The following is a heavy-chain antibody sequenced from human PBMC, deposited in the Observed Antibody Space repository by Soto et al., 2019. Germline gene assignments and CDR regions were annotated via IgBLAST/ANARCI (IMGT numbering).Heavy chain of an antibody. V-gene: IGHV3-23*01. Sequence: EVQLLESGGGLVQPGGSLRLSCAASGVTFTSCAMTWVRQVPGEGLQWVSSISKSGDSTYYADSVTGRFTTSRDNSKNTLYLEMNSLRAEDTAIYDCAKGSFGFDYWGQGTLVTVSS. D-gene: IGHD3-10*01. J-gene: IGHJ4*02. CDR3: AKGSFGFDY. CDR1: GVTFTSCA. CDR2: ISKSGDST.